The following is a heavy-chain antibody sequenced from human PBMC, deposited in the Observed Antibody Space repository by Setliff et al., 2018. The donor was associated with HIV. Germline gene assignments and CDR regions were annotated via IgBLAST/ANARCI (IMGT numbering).Heavy chain of an antibody. CDR3: ARSYGYNVDY. CDR2: IYNSAST. V-gene: IGHV4-59*01. D-gene: IGHD3-16*01. Sequence: SETLSLTCTVSGDSISTDYWTWIRQPPGKGLEWIGYIYNSASTSYNPSLKSRVTISVDTSKNQFFLILSSVTAADTAMYYCARSYGYNVDYWGQGKLVTVSS. J-gene: IGHJ4*02. CDR1: GDSISTDY.